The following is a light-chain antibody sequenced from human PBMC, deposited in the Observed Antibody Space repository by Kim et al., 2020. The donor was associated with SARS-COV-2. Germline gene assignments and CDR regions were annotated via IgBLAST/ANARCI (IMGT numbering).Light chain of an antibody. CDR2: DVS. CDR3: CSYAGSYTLV. Sequence: QSALTQPRSVSGSPGQSVTISCTGTSSDVGGYNSVSWYQQHPGKAPKFMIYDVSQRPSGVPDRFSGSKSGNTASLTISGLQAEDEADYYCCSYAGSYTLVFGGGPQLTVL. CDR1: SSDVGGYNS. V-gene: IGLV2-11*01. J-gene: IGLJ3*02.